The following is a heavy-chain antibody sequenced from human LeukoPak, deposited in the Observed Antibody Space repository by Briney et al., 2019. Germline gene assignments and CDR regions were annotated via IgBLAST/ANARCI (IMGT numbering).Heavy chain of an antibody. Sequence: SETLSLTCTVSGGSITNYYCNWIRQPPGKGLEWIGYIYNTGNTKYNPSLKTRVTISGDTSKKQFSLNLSSVTAADTAVYYCARGPWSYFHPWGQGTLVTVSS. D-gene: IGHD2/OR15-2a*01. V-gene: IGHV4-59*08. CDR1: GGSITNYY. CDR2: IYNTGNT. J-gene: IGHJ5*02. CDR3: ARGPWSYFHP.